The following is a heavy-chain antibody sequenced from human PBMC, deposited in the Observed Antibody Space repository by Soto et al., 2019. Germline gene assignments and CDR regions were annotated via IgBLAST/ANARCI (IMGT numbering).Heavy chain of an antibody. Sequence: GESLKISCKGSGYIFTNYWIGWVRQMPGKGLEWMGIIYPGDSNTRYSPYIQGQVTISAEKSISTAYLQWSSLKAADTAMYYCARHRGVRDYYYGLDVWGQGTTVTVSS. CDR3: ARHRGVRDYYYGLDV. CDR2: IYPGDSNT. D-gene: IGHD2-8*02. J-gene: IGHJ6*02. CDR1: GYIFTNYW. V-gene: IGHV5-51*01.